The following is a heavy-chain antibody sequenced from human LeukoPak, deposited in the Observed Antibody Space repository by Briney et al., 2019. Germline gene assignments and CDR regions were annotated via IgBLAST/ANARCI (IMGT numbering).Heavy chain of an antibody. D-gene: IGHD6-13*01. CDR3: ARDLNGGIAAAGTGDNWFDP. J-gene: IGHJ5*02. CDR2: IIPIFGTA. V-gene: IGHV1-69*13. Sequence: GASVKVSCKASGGTFISYAISWVRQTPGQGLEWMGGIIPIFGTANYAQKFQGRVTITADESTSTAYMELSSLRSEDTAVYYCARDLNGGIAAAGTGDNWFDPWGQGTLVTVSS. CDR1: GGTFISYA.